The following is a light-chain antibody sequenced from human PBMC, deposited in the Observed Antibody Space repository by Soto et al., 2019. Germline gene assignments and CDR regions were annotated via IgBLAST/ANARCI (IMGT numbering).Light chain of an antibody. J-gene: IGLJ3*02. CDR2: RNN. V-gene: IGLV1-47*01. Sequence: QSVLTQPPSASGTPGQRVTISCSGSSSNIGSNYVYWYQQLPGTAPKLLIYRNNQRPSRVPDRFSGSKSGTSASLAISGLRSEDEADYYCAAWDDSLSGRWVFGGGTKVTVL. CDR3: AAWDDSLSGRWV. CDR1: SSNIGSNY.